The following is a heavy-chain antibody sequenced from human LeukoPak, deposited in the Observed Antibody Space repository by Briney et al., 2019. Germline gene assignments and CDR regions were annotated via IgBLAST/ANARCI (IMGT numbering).Heavy chain of an antibody. J-gene: IGHJ4*02. V-gene: IGHV1-18*01. D-gene: IGHD5-18*01. Sequence: ASVKVSCKASGYTFTNYGISWVRQAPGQGLEGMGWISAYNGNTNYAQKLQGRVTMTTDTSTSTAYMELRSLRSDDTAVYYCARAFSYGYNFDYWGQGTLVTVSS. CDR1: GYTFTNYG. CDR2: ISAYNGNT. CDR3: ARAFSYGYNFDY.